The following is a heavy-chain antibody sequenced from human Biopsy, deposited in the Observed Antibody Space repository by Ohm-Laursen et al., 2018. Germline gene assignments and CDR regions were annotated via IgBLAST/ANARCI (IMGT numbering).Heavy chain of an antibody. J-gene: IGHJ5*02. D-gene: IGHD3-3*01. V-gene: IGHV4-59*01. CDR1: GDSIISYY. CDR2: VYNGGIT. Sequence: GTLSLTCTVSGDSIISYYWTWIRQPPGKGLEWIGHVYNGGITNYNPSLKSRVTISKDTSKNQFSLQVNSVTAADTAVYYCARTPRDSFWSGSYKRGLWFDPWGRGTLVIVSS. CDR3: ARTPRDSFWSGSYKRGLWFDP.